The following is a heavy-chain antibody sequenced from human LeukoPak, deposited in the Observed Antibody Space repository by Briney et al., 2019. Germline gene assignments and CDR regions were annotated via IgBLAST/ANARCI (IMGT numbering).Heavy chain of an antibody. CDR1: GYTFTGYY. CDR3: ARVVDYYDSSGPRGWDAFDI. D-gene: IGHD3-22*01. CDR2: INTNTGNP. Sequence: ASVKVSCKASGYTFTGYYMHWVRQAPGQGLEWMGWINTNTGNPTYAQGFTGRFVFSLDTSVSTAYLQISSLKAEDTAVYYCARVVDYYDSSGPRGWDAFDIWGQGTMVTASS. V-gene: IGHV7-4-1*02. J-gene: IGHJ3*02.